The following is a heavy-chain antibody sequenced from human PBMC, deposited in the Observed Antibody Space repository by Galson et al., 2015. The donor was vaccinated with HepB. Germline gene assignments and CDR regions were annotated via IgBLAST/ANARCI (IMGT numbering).Heavy chain of an antibody. CDR3: APSHNVGEAFDI. CDR2: FDPEDGET. Sequence: SVKVSCKVSGYTLSELPIRWVRQAPGKGLEWMGGFDPEDGETYYAQKFRGRVIRTEDTSTDTAYMELSSLRSEDTAMYFCAPSHNVGEAFDIWGQGTMVTVSS. D-gene: IGHD2-21*01. V-gene: IGHV1-24*01. J-gene: IGHJ3*02. CDR1: GYTLSELP.